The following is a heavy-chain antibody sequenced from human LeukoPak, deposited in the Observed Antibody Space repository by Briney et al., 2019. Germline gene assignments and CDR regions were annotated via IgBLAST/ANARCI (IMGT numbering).Heavy chain of an antibody. V-gene: IGHV3-73*01. CDR2: IRSKANSYAT. J-gene: IGHJ4*02. CDR1: GFTFSGTA. CDR3: TSSTYYYDTSSHD. D-gene: IGHD3-22*01. Sequence: GGSLRLSCAASGFTFSGTAMHWVRQASGKGLEWVGRIRSKANSYATAYAESVKGSFTISRDDSKNTAYLHMNSLKTEDTAVYYCTSSTYYYDTSSHDWGQGTLVTVSS.